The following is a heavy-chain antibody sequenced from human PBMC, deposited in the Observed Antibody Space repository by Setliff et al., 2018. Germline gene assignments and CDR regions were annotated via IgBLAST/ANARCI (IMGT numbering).Heavy chain of an antibody. CDR3: AREGVYLGRAFDL. CDR1: GGTFSSYA. D-gene: IGHD2-8*01. CDR2: IIPILGIA. V-gene: IGHV1-69*10. J-gene: IGHJ3*01. Sequence: SVKVSCKASGGTFSSYAISWVRQAPGQGLEWMGGIIPILGIANYADSVKGRFTISRDNAKNSLYLQMNSLRAEDTALYFCAREGVYLGRAFDLWGQGTMVTVSS.